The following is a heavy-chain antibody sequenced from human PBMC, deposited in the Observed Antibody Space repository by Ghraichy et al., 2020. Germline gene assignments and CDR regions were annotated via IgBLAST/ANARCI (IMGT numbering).Heavy chain of an antibody. D-gene: IGHD3-3*01. J-gene: IGHJ6*03. CDR2: IYYSGST. Sequence: SETLSLTCTVSGGSISSYYWSWIRQPPGKGLEWIGYIYYSGSTNYYPSLKSRVTISVDTSKNQFSLKLSSVTAADTAVYYCARDTPGWSGYYYYYMDVWGKGTTVTVSS. CDR1: GGSISSYY. CDR3: ARDTPGWSGYYYYYMDV. V-gene: IGHV4-59*01.